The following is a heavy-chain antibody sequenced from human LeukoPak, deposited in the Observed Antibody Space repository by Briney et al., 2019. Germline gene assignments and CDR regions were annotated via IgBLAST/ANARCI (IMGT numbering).Heavy chain of an antibody. CDR1: GGTFSSYA. CDR2: IIPIFGTA. CDR3: AIGAQYQHRSMAGAGAARPVIAY. J-gene: IGHJ4*02. Sequence: GASVKVSCKASGGTFSSYAISWVRQAPGQGLEWMEGIIPIFGTANYAQKFQGRVTITTDESTSTAYMELSSLRSEDTAVYYCAIGAQYQHRSMAGAGAARPVIAYWGQGTLVTVSS. D-gene: IGHD6-6*01. V-gene: IGHV1-69*05.